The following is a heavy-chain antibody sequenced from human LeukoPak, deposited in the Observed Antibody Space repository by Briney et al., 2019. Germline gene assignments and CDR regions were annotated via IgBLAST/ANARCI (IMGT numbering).Heavy chain of an antibody. CDR3: AKAHRYYGDYDY. V-gene: IGHV3-23*01. J-gene: IGHJ4*02. Sequence: GGSLRLSCAASGFTFSSYAMSWVRQAPGKGLDWGSAISGSGGSTYYADSVKGRFTISRDNSKNTLYLQMNSLRAEDTAVYYCAKAHRYYGDYDYWGQGTLVTVSS. D-gene: IGHD4-17*01. CDR1: GFTFSSYA. CDR2: ISGSGGST.